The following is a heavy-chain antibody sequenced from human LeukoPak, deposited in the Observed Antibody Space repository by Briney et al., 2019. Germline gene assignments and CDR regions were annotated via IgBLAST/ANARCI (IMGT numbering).Heavy chain of an antibody. CDR1: GYTFTSYA. D-gene: IGHD3-10*01. J-gene: IGHJ4*02. Sequence: ASVKVSCKASGYTFTSYAMHWVRQAPGQRLEWMGWINAGNGNTKYSQKFQGRVTITRDTSASTAYMELSSLRSEDTAVYYCAREELLWFGELSGLDYWGQGTLVTVS. CDR2: INAGNGNT. CDR3: AREELLWFGELSGLDY. V-gene: IGHV1-3*01.